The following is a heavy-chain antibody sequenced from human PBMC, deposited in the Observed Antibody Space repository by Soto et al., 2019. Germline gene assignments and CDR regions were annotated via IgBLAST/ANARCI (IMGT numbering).Heavy chain of an antibody. J-gene: IGHJ6*02. CDR2: ISGSGGNA. CDR3: AKDGASGSYPPYYYFGMDV. D-gene: IGHD1-26*01. CDR1: GFTFSSYA. V-gene: IGHV3-23*01. Sequence: PGGSLRLSCAASGFTFSSYAMGWVRQAPGKGLEWVSTISGSGGNAYYADSVKGRFSISRDNSKNTLRLQMNSLRADDTAVYYCAKDGASGSYPPYYYFGMDVWGQGTTVTVSS.